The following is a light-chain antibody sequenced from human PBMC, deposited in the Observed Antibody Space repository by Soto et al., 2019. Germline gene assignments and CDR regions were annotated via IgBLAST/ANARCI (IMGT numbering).Light chain of an antibody. V-gene: IGKV1-5*03. CDR3: QQYNSYSRT. CDR1: QSISNW. CDR2: KAS. Sequence: DIQMTQSPSSLSASVGDRVTITCRASQSISNWLAWYQQKQGKAPKLLIYKASSLESGVPARFSGSGSGTDFTLTISRLQPDDFAIYYCQQYNSYSRTFGQGTKVEIK. J-gene: IGKJ1*01.